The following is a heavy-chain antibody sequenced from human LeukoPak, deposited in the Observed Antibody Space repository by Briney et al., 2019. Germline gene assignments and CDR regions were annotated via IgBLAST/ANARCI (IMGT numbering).Heavy chain of an antibody. Sequence: SETLSLTCTVSGGSISSYYWSWIRRPPGKGLEWIGYIYYSGSTNYNPPLKSRVTISVDTSKNQFSLKLSSVTAADTAVYYCARGSSSSGLYYYYYMDVWGKGTTVTVSS. J-gene: IGHJ6*03. D-gene: IGHD6-6*01. V-gene: IGHV4-59*01. CDR2: IYYSGST. CDR3: ARGSSSSGLYYYYYMDV. CDR1: GGSISSYY.